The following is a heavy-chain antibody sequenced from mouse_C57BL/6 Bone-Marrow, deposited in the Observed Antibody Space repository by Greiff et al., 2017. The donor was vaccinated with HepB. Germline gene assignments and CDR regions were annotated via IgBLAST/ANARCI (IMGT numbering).Heavy chain of an antibody. CDR1: GYTFTDYE. CDR2: IDPETGGT. V-gene: IGHV1-15*01. J-gene: IGHJ4*01. CDR3: TRSIYDGYYEVMDY. Sequence: VQRVESGAELVRPGASVTLSCKASGYTFTDYEMHWVKQTPVHGLEWIGAIDPETGGTAYNQKFKGKAILTADKSSSTAYMELRSLTSEDSAVYYCTRSIYDGYYEVMDYWGQGTSVTVSS. D-gene: IGHD2-3*01.